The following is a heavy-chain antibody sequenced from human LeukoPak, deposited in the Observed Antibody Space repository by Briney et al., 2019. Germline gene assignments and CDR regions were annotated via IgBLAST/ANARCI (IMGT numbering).Heavy chain of an antibody. V-gene: IGHV5-51*01. CDR2: IYPDDSET. J-gene: IGHJ4*02. D-gene: IGHD3-22*01. Sequence: PGESLKISCKGSGXSFITYWIGWVRQTPGKGLEWMGIIYPDDSETRYSPSFQGQVTISADKSISTAYVQWSSLKASDTAMYYCARLYYDNSGYPDYWGQGTLVTVSS. CDR1: GXSFITYW. CDR3: ARLYYDNSGYPDY.